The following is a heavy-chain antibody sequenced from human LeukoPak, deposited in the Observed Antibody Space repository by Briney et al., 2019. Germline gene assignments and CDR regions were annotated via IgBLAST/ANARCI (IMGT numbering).Heavy chain of an antibody. CDR1: GGSFSGYY. Sequence: PSETLSLTCAVYGGSFSGYYWSWIRQPPGKGLEWIGEINHSGSTNYNPSLKSRVTISVDTSKNQFSLKLSSVTAAGTAVYYCARRGVPVTYYYYYYMDVWGKGTTVTISS. V-gene: IGHV4-34*01. J-gene: IGHJ6*03. D-gene: IGHD4-17*01. CDR2: INHSGST. CDR3: ARRGVPVTYYYYYYMDV.